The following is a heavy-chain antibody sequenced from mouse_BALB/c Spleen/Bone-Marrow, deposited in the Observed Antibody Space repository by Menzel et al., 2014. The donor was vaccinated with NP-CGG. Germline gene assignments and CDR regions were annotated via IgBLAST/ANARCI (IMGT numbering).Heavy chain of an antibody. CDR2: ILPGSGST. CDR1: GYTFSRYW. CDR3: ARLDLFAY. Sequence: VQVVESGAELMKPGASAKISCKATGYTFSRYWIEWVKQRPGHGLEWIGEILPGSGSTNYNEKFKGKATFTADTSSNTAYLQLSSLTSEDTAVYYCARLDLFAYWGQGTLVTVST. J-gene: IGHJ3*01. V-gene: IGHV1-9*01.